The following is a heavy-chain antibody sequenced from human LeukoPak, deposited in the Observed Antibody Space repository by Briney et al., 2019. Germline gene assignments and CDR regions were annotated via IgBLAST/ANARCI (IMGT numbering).Heavy chain of an antibody. CDR2: IYHSGTT. J-gene: IGHJ4*02. CDR3: ARELSGSSSGAPFNY. D-gene: IGHD6-19*01. CDR1: GYSISGGYY. Sequence: SETLSLTCTVSGYSISGGYYWGWIRQPPGKGLEWIGSIYHSGTTYYNPSLRSRVTISVDTSKNQFSLRLSSVTAADTAIYYCARELSGSSSGAPFNYWGQGTLVTVSS. V-gene: IGHV4-38-2*02.